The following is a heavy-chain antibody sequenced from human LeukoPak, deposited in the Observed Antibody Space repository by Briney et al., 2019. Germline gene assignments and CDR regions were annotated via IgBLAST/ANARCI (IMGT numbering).Heavy chain of an antibody. Sequence: TTGGSLRLSCAASRFTFSSYSMNWVRQAPGKGLEWVSSISSSSSYIYYADSVKGRFTISRDNAKNSLYLQMNSLRVEDTAVYYCARVAKFYYGSETYYFFEHWGQGTPVTASS. CDR2: ISSSSSYI. CDR3: ARVAKFYYGSETYYFFEH. V-gene: IGHV3-21*01. CDR1: RFTFSSYS. J-gene: IGHJ4*02. D-gene: IGHD3-10*01.